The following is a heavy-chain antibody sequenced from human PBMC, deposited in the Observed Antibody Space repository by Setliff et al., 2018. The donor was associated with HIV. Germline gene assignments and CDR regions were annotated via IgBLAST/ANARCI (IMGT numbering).Heavy chain of an antibody. CDR3: ARRIAVAKYYFDF. CDR1: RDSISSSSDY. J-gene: IGHJ4*02. V-gene: IGHV4-39*01. D-gene: IGHD6-19*01. Sequence: SETLSLTCTVSRDSISSSSDYWGWIRQSSGKGLEWIGTIYSNGRTYYNPSLKSRLTMSLDTSKSQFSLKLRSVTAADTAVYYCARRIAVAKYYFDFWGQGTLVTVSS. CDR2: IYSNGRT.